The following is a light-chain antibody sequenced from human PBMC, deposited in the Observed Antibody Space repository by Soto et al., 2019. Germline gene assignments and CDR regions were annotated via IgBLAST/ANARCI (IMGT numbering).Light chain of an antibody. Sequence: EIVLTQSPGTLSLSPGERATLSCRASQSVSSRFLAWYQQKPGQAPRLLMYGASSRATGIADRFSGSGSGTDFTLTISRLEAEDFAVYHCQQYGDSITFGGGTKVDIK. CDR1: QSVSSRF. CDR2: GAS. CDR3: QQYGDSIT. J-gene: IGKJ4*01. V-gene: IGKV3-20*01.